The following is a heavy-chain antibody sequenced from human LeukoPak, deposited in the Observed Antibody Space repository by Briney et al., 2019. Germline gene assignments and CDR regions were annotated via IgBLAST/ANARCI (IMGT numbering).Heavy chain of an antibody. V-gene: IGHV1-24*01. J-gene: IGHJ6*03. CDR1: GYTLTELS. Sequence: GASVKVSCKVSGYTLTELSMHWVRQAPGKGLEWMGGFDPEDGETIYAQKFQGRVTMTEDTSTDTAYMELSSLRSEDTAVYYCARGERITMVRRTYYYYMDVWGKGTTVTVSS. D-gene: IGHD3-10*01. CDR2: FDPEDGET. CDR3: ARGERITMVRRTYYYYMDV.